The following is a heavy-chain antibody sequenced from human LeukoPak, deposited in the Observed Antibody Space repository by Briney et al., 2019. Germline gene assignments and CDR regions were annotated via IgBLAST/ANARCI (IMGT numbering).Heavy chain of an antibody. D-gene: IGHD3-22*01. CDR2: ILYDGSNK. CDR1: GFTFSSYA. J-gene: IGHJ4*02. Sequence: GGSLRLSCAASGFTFSSYAMSWVRQAPGKGLEWVAVILYDGSNKYYADSVKGRFTISRDNSKNTLYLQMNSLRAEDTAVYYCAKDLDYDTIGAFDYWGQGTLVTVSS. CDR3: AKDLDYDTIGAFDY. V-gene: IGHV3-30*18.